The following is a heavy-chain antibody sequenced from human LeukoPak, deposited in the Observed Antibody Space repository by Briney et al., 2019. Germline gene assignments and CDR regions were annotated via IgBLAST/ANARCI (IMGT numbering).Heavy chain of an antibody. CDR2: IYYGGSI. J-gene: IGHJ4*02. CDR1: GGSISSGGYY. Sequence: SQTLSLTCTVSGGSISSGGYYWTRIRQHPGKGLEWIGYIYYGGSINYNPSLKSRVTISEDTSKNQFSLRLSSVTAADTAVYYCARALDYPLNYWGQGTLVTVSS. CDR3: ARALDYPLNY. V-gene: IGHV4-31*03. D-gene: IGHD4-11*01.